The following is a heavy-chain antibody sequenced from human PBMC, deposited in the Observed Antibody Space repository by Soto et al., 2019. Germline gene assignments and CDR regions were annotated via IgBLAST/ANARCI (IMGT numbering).Heavy chain of an antibody. CDR1: GGSISSSSYY. D-gene: IGHD3-22*01. J-gene: IGHJ6*02. V-gene: IGHV4-39*01. CDR2: VYYGGST. Sequence: SETLSLTCTVSGGSISSSSYYWGWIRQPPGKGLEWIGNVYYGGSTYYNPFLKSRVTISVETSKSQFSLKLSSVTAEDTAVYYCAGGDYYHSSGYYFYYYTMDVWAQGTTATVSS. CDR3: AGGDYYHSSGYYFYYYTMDV.